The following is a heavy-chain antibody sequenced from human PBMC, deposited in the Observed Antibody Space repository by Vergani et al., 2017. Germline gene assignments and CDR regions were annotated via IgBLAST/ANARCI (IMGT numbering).Heavy chain of an antibody. CDR3: ARSELIFVVVSRTFDY. D-gene: IGHD3-3*02. CDR1: GFTFSDYY. J-gene: IGHJ4*02. Sequence: QVQLVESGRGLVKPGGSLRLSCSASGFTFSDYYMNWIRQAPGKGLEWVSYNSSSGDTIYFADSVKGRFTISMDNAKKSLFLQMNSLRAEDTAVYYCARSELIFVVVSRTFDYWGQVTVVTVSS. CDR2: NSSSGDTI. V-gene: IGHV3-11*01.